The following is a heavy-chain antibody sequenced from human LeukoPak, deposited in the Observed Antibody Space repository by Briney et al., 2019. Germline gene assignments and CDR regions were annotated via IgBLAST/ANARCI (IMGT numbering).Heavy chain of an antibody. D-gene: IGHD2-8*02. Sequence: SETLSLTCTVSGDSTRSGDYYWTWLRQPPGKGLEWIGYIYNTGSTYYNSSLKSRLTMSVDTSKNHFSLKLTSVTAADTAVYFCARRPGGLYESWFDPWGQGTLVTVSS. J-gene: IGHJ5*02. CDR2: IYNTGST. CDR3: ARRPGGLYESWFDP. V-gene: IGHV4-30-4*01. CDR1: GDSTRSGDYY.